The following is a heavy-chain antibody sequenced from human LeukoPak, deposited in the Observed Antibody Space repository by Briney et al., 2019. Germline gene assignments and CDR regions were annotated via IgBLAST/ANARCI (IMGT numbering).Heavy chain of an antibody. CDR1: GFTFSSCA. Sequence: PGGSLRLSCAASGFTFSSCAMHWVRQAPGKGLEWVAVISYDGSNKYYADSVKGRFTISRDSSKNTLYLQMNSLRAEGTAVYYCARDASSWYWFDYWGQGTLVTVSS. D-gene: IGHD6-13*01. V-gene: IGHV3-30*03. CDR2: ISYDGSNK. CDR3: ARDASSWYWFDY. J-gene: IGHJ4*02.